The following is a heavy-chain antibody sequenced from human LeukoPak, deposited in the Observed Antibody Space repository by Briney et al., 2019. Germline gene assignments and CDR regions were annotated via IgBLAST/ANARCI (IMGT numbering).Heavy chain of an antibody. CDR1: GGTFSSYA. CDR2: IIPIFGTA. CDR3: ARGLEPSDSGSYYPYYYYYYYMDV. V-gene: IGHV1-69*05. Sequence: RASVKVSCKASGGTFSSYAISWVRQAPGQGLEWMGGIIPIFGTANYAQKFQGRVTITTDESTSTAYMELSSLRSEDTAVYYCARGLEPSDSGSYYPYYYYYYYMDVWGKGTMVTVSS. J-gene: IGHJ6*03. D-gene: IGHD1-26*01.